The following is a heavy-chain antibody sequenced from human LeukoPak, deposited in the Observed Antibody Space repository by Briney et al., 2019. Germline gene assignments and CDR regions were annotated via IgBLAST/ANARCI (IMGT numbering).Heavy chain of an antibody. CDR2: IYYSGST. D-gene: IGHD3-16*02. Sequence: SETLSLTCTVSGGSISSYYWSWIRQPPGKGLEWIGYIYYSGSTNYNPSLKSRVTISVDTSKNQFSLKLSSETAADTAVYYCARINYDYVWGSYRYTFDYWGQGTLVTVSS. J-gene: IGHJ4*02. CDR1: GGSISSYY. CDR3: ARINYDYVWGSYRYTFDY. V-gene: IGHV4-59*01.